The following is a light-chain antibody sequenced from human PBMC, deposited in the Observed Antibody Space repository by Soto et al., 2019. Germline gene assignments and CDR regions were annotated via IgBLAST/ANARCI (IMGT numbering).Light chain of an antibody. V-gene: IGLV1-40*01. CDR3: QSFDSSLSGWV. CDR2: SNN. CDR1: SSNTGAGYD. J-gene: IGLJ3*02. Sequence: QSVLTQPPSVSGAPGQRVTMSCTGSSSNTGAGYDVHWYQQLPGTAPKLLIYSNNNRPSGVPDRFSGSKSGTSASLAITGLKAEDEADYYCQSFDSSLSGWVFGGGTKLTV.